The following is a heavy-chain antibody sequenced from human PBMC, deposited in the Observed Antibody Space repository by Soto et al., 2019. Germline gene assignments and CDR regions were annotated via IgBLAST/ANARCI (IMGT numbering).Heavy chain of an antibody. J-gene: IGHJ6*02. CDR3: AKGGGDYEEDYYYYGMDV. V-gene: IGHV3-30*18. CDR1: GFTFSSYG. D-gene: IGHD4-17*01. Sequence: QVQLVESGGGVVQPGRSLRLSCAASGFTFSSYGMHWVRQAPGKGLEWVAVISYDGSNKYYADSVKGRFTISRDNSKNTLYLQMNSLRAEDTAVYYCAKGGGDYEEDYYYYGMDVWGPGTTVTVSS. CDR2: ISYDGSNK.